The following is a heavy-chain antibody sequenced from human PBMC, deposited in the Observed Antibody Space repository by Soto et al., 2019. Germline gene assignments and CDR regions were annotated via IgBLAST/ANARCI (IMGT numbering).Heavy chain of an antibody. D-gene: IGHD1-26*01. CDR1: GFPFDDYS. Sequence: PGGSLRLSCAASGFPFDDYSMNWVREVPGKGLEWVSLISWDGADTYYADSVKGRFTVSRNSSKNSLYLQMNSLTPEDTALYSCAIFGWGGSYSESHASAIWGQGTMVTVSS. V-gene: IGHV3-43*01. CDR3: AIFGWGGSYSESHASAI. CDR2: ISWDGADT. J-gene: IGHJ3*02.